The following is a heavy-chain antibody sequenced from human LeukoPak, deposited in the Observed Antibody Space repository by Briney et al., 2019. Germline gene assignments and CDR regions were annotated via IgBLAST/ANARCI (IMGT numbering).Heavy chain of an antibody. CDR3: AKGGSCSSTSCYFDY. CDR1: EFTFSSYA. J-gene: IGHJ4*02. CDR2: ISYDGSKK. V-gene: IGHV3-30*18. Sequence: GGSLRLSCAASEFTFSSYAMHWVRQAPGKGLEWVAVISYDGSKKYYADSVKGRFTISRDNSKNTLYLQMNSLRAEDTAMYYCAKGGSCSSTSCYFDYWGQGTLATVSS. D-gene: IGHD2-2*01.